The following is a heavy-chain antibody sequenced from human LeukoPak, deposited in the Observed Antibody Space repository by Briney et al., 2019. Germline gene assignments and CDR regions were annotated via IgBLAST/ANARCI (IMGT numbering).Heavy chain of an antibody. J-gene: IGHJ6*02. D-gene: IGHD6-6*01. V-gene: IGHV5-51*01. Sequence: GESLKISCKGSGYSFSSYWIGWVRQMPGKGLEWMGNIYPSDSETRYSPSSQGQVTISVDKSISTAYLQWSSLKASDTAMYYCARLGIAARRDRYGMDVWGQGTTVTVSS. CDR3: ARLGIAARRDRYGMDV. CDR1: GYSFSSYW. CDR2: IYPSDSET.